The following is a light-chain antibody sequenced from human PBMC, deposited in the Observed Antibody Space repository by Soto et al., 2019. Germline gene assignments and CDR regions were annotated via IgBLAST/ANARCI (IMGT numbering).Light chain of an antibody. Sequence: QSVLTQPASVSGSPGQSITISCTGTSSDVGGYNFVSWYQQHPGKAPKLMIYEVTNRPSGVSDRFSGSKSGNTASLNISGTQAEDDADYFSTSYTSSTTLDVFGTGTKVTVL. CDR3: TSYTSSTTLDV. CDR1: SSDVGGYNF. J-gene: IGLJ1*01. V-gene: IGLV2-14*01. CDR2: EVT.